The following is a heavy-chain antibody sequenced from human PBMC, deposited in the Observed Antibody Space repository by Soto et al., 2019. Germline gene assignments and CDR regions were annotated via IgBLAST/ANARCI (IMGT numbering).Heavy chain of an antibody. J-gene: IGHJ3*02. CDR3: ARVERGTATTVVDAFDI. V-gene: IGHV4-34*01. Sequence: QVQLQQWGAGLLKPSETLSLTCAVYGGFVTSGSYYWSWIRQPPGQGLEWIGEMSHSAGTHFNPSLKSRVTISVDTSKNQFTLKMSSVTAADTALYYCARVERGTATTVVDAFDIWGPGTMVTVSS. CDR1: GGFVTSGSYY. CDR2: MSHSAGT. D-gene: IGHD1-1*01.